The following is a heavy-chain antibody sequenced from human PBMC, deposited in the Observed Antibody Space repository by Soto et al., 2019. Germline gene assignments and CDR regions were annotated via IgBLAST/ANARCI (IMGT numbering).Heavy chain of an antibody. J-gene: IGHJ6*02. D-gene: IGHD3-10*01. V-gene: IGHV3-30*03. CDR3: ASPMVRGYYYAMDV. CDR2: ISYDGSNK. Sequence: QVQLVESGGGVVQPGRSLRLSCAASGFTFSSYGMHWVRQAPGKGLEWVAVISYDGSNKYYADSVKGRFTISRDNSKNTLYLQMNSLRAEDTAVYYCASPMVRGYYYAMDVWGQGTTVTVSS. CDR1: GFTFSSYG.